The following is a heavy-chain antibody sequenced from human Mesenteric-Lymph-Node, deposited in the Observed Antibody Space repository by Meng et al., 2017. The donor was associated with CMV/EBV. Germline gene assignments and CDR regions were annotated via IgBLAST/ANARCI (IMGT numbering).Heavy chain of an antibody. J-gene: IGHJ4*02. CDR2: ISGSGANT. Sequence: GESLKISCAASGFSFSSYAMSWVRQAPGRGLEWVTGISGSGANTYYADSVKGRFTISRDNSKNTLYLQIKSLRAEDTAVYYCAKDSDSSGYSYFDYWGQGTLVTVSS. CDR1: GFSFSSYA. D-gene: IGHD3-22*01. CDR3: AKDSDSSGYSYFDY. V-gene: IGHV3-23*01.